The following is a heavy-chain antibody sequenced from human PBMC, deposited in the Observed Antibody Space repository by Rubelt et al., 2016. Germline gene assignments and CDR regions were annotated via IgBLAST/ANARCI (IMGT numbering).Heavy chain of an antibody. Sequence: QVQLQESGPGLVKPSETLSLTCTVSGGSISSYYWSWIRQPPGKGLEWIGYIYYSGSTNYNPSLKSRVTISVDTSKHQFSLKLSSVTAADTAVYYCAGGITIFGVASGYFDYWGQGTLVTVSS. D-gene: IGHD3-3*01. J-gene: IGHJ4*02. CDR1: GGSISSYY. CDR2: IYYSGST. V-gene: IGHV4-59*01. CDR3: AGGITIFGVASGYFDY.